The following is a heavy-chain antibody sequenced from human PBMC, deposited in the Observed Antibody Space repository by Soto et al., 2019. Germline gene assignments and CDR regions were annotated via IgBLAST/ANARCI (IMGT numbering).Heavy chain of an antibody. Sequence: KPSETLSLTCTVSGGSISSGDYYWSWIRQPPGKGLEWIGYIYYSGSTYYNPSLKSRVTISVDTSKNQFSLKLSSVTAADTAVYYCARAGTYCSGGSCYSLLDYWGQGTLVTVSS. CDR3: ARAGTYCSGGSCYSLLDY. J-gene: IGHJ4*02. CDR1: GGSISSGDYY. V-gene: IGHV4-30-4*01. CDR2: IYYSGST. D-gene: IGHD2-15*01.